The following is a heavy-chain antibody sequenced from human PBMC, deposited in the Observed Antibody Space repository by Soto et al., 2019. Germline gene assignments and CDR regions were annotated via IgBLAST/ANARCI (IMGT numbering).Heavy chain of an antibody. V-gene: IGHV3-30*18. Sequence: QVQLVESGGGVVQPGRSLRLSCAASGFTFSSYGMHWVRQAPGKGLEWVAVISYDGSNKYYADSVKGQFTISRDNSKNTLYLQMNSLRAEDTAVYYCAKDRDFGYSYDTAFDYWGQGTLVTVSS. J-gene: IGHJ4*02. D-gene: IGHD5-18*01. CDR3: AKDRDFGYSYDTAFDY. CDR1: GFTFSSYG. CDR2: ISYDGSNK.